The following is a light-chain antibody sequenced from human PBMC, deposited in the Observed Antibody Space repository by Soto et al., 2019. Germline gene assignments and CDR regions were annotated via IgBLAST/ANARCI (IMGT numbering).Light chain of an antibody. CDR1: SSDVGGYDY. CDR3: SSYSISTAYL. Sequence: QSALTQPASVSGSPGQSITISCTGPSSDVGGYDYVSWYQLHPGKAPKLMVFEVSNRPSGVSYRFSGSKSGNTASLTISGLQAEDEADYFCSSYSISTAYLFGTGTKV. CDR2: EVS. V-gene: IGLV2-14*01. J-gene: IGLJ1*01.